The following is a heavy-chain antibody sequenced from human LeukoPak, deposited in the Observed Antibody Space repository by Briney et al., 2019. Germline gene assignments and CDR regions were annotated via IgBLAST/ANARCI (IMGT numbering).Heavy chain of an antibody. V-gene: IGHV3-23*01. CDR3: ARGRYYDSRRAFDI. J-gene: IGHJ3*02. CDR2: ISGSGGST. CDR1: GLTFSSYG. Sequence: GGSLRLSCAASGLTFSSYGMSWVRQAPGKGLEWVSAISGSGGSTYYADSVKGRFTISRDNAKSTLYLQMNSLRAEDTAVYYCARGRYYDSRRAFDIWGQGTMVTVSS. D-gene: IGHD3-22*01.